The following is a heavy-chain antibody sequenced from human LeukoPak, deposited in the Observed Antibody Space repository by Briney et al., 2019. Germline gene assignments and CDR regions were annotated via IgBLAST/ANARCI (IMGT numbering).Heavy chain of an antibody. CDR2: ISGSGGST. J-gene: IGHJ4*02. Sequence: GGSLRLSCAASGFTVSSNYMSWVRQAPGKGLEWVSAISGSGGSTYYADSVKGRFTISRDNSKNTLYLQMNSLRAEDTAVYYCAKATGRGSGYYDLFYWGQGTLVTVSS. D-gene: IGHD3-3*01. CDR3: AKATGRGSGYYDLFY. CDR1: GFTVSSNY. V-gene: IGHV3-23*01.